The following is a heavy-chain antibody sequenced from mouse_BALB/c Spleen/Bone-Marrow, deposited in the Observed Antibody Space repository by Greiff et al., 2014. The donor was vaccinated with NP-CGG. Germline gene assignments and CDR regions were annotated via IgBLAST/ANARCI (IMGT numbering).Heavy chain of an antibody. V-gene: IGHV5-6-4*01. J-gene: IGHJ3*01. D-gene: IGHD2-4*01. CDR3: TRDDYDGGFVH. Sequence: EVQRVESGGGLVKPGGSLKLSCAASGFTFSSYTMSWVRQTPEKRLEWVATISSGGSYTYYPDSVKGRFTISRDNAKNTLYLQMSSLKSEDTAMYYCTRDDYDGGFVHWGQGTLVTVSA. CDR2: ISSGGSYT. CDR1: GFTFSSYT.